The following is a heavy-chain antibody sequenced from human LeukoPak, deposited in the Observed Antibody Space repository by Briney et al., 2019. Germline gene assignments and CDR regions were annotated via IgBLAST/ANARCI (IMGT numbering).Heavy chain of an antibody. J-gene: IGHJ5*02. CDR2: IIPMLGVA. D-gene: IGHD3-22*01. Sequence: ASVKVSCKASGGTFSSYTITWVRQAPGQGLEWMGMIIPMLGVANYAQKFQGRVTITADKSTSTAYMEMSSLRSEDTAVYYCARGPYYYDRSGYADTWGQGTLVTVSS. CDR1: GGTFSSYT. CDR3: ARGPYYYDRSGYADT. V-gene: IGHV1-69*02.